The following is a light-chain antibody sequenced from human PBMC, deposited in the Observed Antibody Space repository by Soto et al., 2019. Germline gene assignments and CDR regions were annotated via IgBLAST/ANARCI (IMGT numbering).Light chain of an antibody. Sequence: VMTQAPATLSVSPGERATLSCRASQTINNNVAWYQLKDGQVPRLLIYGASTRATDIPARFSGSGSGTDFTLTISRLEPEDFAVYYCQQYGSSPMYTFGQGTKVDIK. J-gene: IGKJ2*01. V-gene: IGKV3-15*01. CDR3: QQYGSSPMYT. CDR1: QTINNN. CDR2: GAS.